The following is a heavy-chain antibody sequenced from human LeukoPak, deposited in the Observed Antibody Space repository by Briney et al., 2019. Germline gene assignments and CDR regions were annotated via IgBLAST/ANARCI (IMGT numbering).Heavy chain of an antibody. CDR2: INHSGST. V-gene: IGHV4-34*01. J-gene: IGHJ2*01. CDR1: GGSFSGYY. CDR3: ARTLPRNPQSRQYCYFDL. Sequence: PSETLSLTCAIYGGSFSGYYWSSIRQPPGKGLEWIGEINHSGSTNYNPSLKSRVTISVDTSKNQFSLKLSSVTAADTAVYYCARTLPRNPQSRQYCYFDLWGRGTLVTVSS.